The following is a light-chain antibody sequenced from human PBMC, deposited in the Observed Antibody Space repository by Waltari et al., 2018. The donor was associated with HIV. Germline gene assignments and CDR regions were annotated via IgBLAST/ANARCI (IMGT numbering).Light chain of an antibody. CDR1: SSDVRGYTY. J-gene: IGLJ1*01. CDR3: SSYTSTTTLD. V-gene: IGLV2-14*01. CDR2: EVT. Sequence: HSALTQPASVSGSPGQSITISCTGTSSDVRGYTYVSCYQQHPGKAPKLMIYEVTNRPSGVSIRFSGSKSGNTASLTISGLQADDEADYYCSSYTSTTTLDFGAGTKVTVL.